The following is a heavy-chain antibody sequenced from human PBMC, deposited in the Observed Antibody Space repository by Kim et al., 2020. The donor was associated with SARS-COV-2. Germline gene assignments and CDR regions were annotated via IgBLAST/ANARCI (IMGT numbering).Heavy chain of an antibody. Sequence: GGSLRLSCAASGFTFSSYAMSWVRQAPGKGLEWVSAISGSGGSTYYADSVKGRFTISRDNSKNTLYLQMNSLRAEDTAVYYCAKAGVGSVVVPGNWFDPWGQGTLVTVSS. V-gene: IGHV3-23*01. D-gene: IGHD2-2*01. CDR2: ISGSGGST. J-gene: IGHJ5*02. CDR3: AKAGVGSVVVPGNWFDP. CDR1: GFTFSSYA.